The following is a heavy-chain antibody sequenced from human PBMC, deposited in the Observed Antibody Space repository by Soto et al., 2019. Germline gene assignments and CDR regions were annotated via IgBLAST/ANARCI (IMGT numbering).Heavy chain of an antibody. D-gene: IGHD2-2*01. CDR2: ISAYNGNT. V-gene: IGHV1-18*01. Sequence: QVQLVQSGAEVKKPGASVKVSCKASGYTFTSYGISWVRQAPGQGREWMGWISAYNGNTNYAQKLQGRVTMTTDTSKSTAYMELRSLRSDDTAVYYWARVVVVVPADPYNWFDPWGQGTLVTVSS. CDR3: ARVVVVVPADPYNWFDP. CDR1: GYTFTSYG. J-gene: IGHJ5*02.